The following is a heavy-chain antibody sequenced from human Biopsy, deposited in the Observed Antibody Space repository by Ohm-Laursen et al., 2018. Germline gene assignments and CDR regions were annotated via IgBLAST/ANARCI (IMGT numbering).Heavy chain of an antibody. CDR2: ISPRGATT. D-gene: IGHD5-24*01. V-gene: IGHV1-46*01. J-gene: IGHJ6*02. CDR3: ARAGVGSDGTDSYYYGMDV. CDR1: GNTFATYH. Sequence: SVTVSCKASGNTFATYHIHWVRQAPGQGLEWMGVISPRGATTSFSQKFQGQITMTRDTSTGTVYMDLNSLGSEDTAVYYCARAGVGSDGTDSYYYGMDVWGPGTTVTVSS.